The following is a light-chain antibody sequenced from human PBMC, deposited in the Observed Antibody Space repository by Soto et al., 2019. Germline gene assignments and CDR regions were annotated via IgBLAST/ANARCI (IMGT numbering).Light chain of an antibody. CDR1: QSVATN. CDR3: QQYGGSPWT. V-gene: IGKV3-20*01. Sequence: VLTQSPATLSVSPGERATLSCRASQSVATNLAWYQQRPGQAPRLLIYGASSRATGIPDRFSGSGSGTDFTLTISRLEPEDFAVYYCQQYGGSPWTFGQGTRWIS. CDR2: GAS. J-gene: IGKJ1*01.